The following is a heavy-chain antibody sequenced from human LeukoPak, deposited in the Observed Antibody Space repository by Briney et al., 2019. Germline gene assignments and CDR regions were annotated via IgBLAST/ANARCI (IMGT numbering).Heavy chain of an antibody. CDR1: GGSFSGYY. D-gene: IGHD1-26*01. Sequence: SETLSLTCAAYGGSFSGYYWSWIRQPPGKGLEWIGEINHSGSTNYNPSLKSRVTISVDTSKNQFSLKLSSVTAADTAVYYCAGRIVSGATAFDYWGQGTLVTVSS. V-gene: IGHV4-34*01. J-gene: IGHJ4*02. CDR2: INHSGST. CDR3: AGRIVSGATAFDY.